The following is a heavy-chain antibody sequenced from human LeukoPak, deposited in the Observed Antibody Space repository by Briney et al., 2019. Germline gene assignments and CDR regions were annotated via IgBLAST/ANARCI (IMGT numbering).Heavy chain of an antibody. J-gene: IGHJ5*02. V-gene: IGHV1-18*01. D-gene: IGHD6-13*01. CDR3: ARGLARKGGIAAVWVWFDP. CDR2: ISAYNGNT. CDR1: GYTFTSYG. Sequence: ASVKVSCKASGYTFTSYGISWVRQAPGQGLEWMGWISAYNGNTNYAQKVQGRVTMTTDTSTSTAYMELRGLRSDDTAVYYCARGLARKGGIAAVWVWFDPWGQGTLVTVSS.